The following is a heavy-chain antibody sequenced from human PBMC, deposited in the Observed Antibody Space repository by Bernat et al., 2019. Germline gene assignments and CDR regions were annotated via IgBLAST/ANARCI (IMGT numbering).Heavy chain of an antibody. CDR1: GGSISSGGYY. D-gene: IGHD3-10*01. CDR2: IYYSGST. J-gene: IGHJ4*02. Sequence: VQLQESGPGLVKPSQTLSLTCTVSGGSISSGGYYWSWIRQHPGKGLEWIGYIYYSGSTYYNPSLKSRVTISVDTSKNQFSLKLSSVTAADTAVYYCARAEIWGSLLGSGSPYYFDYWGQGTLVTVSS. CDR3: ARAEIWGSLLGSGSPYYFDY. V-gene: IGHV4-31*03.